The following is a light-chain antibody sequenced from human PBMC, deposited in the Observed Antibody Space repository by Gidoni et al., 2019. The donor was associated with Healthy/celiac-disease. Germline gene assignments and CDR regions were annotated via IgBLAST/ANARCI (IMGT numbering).Light chain of an antibody. V-gene: IGKV1-5*03. CDR1: QSISSW. J-gene: IGKJ1*01. CDR2: KAS. CDR3: QQYNSYAWT. Sequence: IHITQSPSTLSASVGDRVTITCRASQSISSWLAWYQQKPGKAPKLLIYKASSLESGVPSRFSGSGSGTEFTLTISSLQPDDIATYYCQQYNSYAWTFGQGTKVEIK.